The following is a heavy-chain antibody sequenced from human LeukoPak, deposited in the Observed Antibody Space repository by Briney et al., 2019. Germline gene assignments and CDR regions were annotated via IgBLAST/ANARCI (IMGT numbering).Heavy chain of an antibody. Sequence: PGGSLRLSCAASGFTFNNAWMSWVRQAPGKGLEWVGRIKSKTDGGTTDFAAPVKDRFTISRDDSKNTLYLQMNSLKTEDTAVYYCTTAPCGYDSSGYPYFDYWGQGTLVTVSS. D-gene: IGHD3-22*01. J-gene: IGHJ4*02. V-gene: IGHV3-15*01. CDR1: GFTFNNAW. CDR3: TTAPCGYDSSGYPYFDY. CDR2: IKSKTDGGTT.